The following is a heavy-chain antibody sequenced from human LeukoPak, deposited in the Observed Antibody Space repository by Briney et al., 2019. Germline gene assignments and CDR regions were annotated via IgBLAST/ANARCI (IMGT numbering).Heavy chain of an antibody. CDR1: GYTFTSYG. CDR2: IMPIFGTA. J-gene: IGHJ4*02. Sequence: SVKVSCKASGYTFTSYGISWVRQAPGQGLEWMGGIMPIFGTANYAQKFQGRVTITADKSTSTAYMELSSLRSEDTAVYYCARDNSGGYNLGIDYWGQGTLVTVSS. V-gene: IGHV1-69*06. D-gene: IGHD5-24*01. CDR3: ARDNSGGYNLGIDY.